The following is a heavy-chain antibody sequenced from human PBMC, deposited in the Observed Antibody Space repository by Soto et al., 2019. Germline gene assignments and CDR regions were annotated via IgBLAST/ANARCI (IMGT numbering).Heavy chain of an antibody. CDR3: AREGWGSMLDH. Sequence: GGSLRLSCAASGFTFSNYWMTWLRQAPGKGLEWVTHIRPDGSEEKYVDSVEGRFTISRDNAKNSLYLQMNSLRAEDTAVYYCAREGWGSMLDHWGLGTLVTVSS. D-gene: IGHD7-27*01. J-gene: IGHJ4*02. V-gene: IGHV3-7*04. CDR2: IRPDGSEE. CDR1: GFTFSNYW.